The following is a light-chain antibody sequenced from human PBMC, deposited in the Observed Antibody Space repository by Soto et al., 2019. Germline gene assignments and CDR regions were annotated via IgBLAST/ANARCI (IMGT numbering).Light chain of an antibody. CDR2: DTS. V-gene: IGKV3-11*01. J-gene: IGKJ5*01. CDR1: QSVSSY. CDR3: QQRSSWPIT. Sequence: EIVLTQSPATLSLSPGERATLSCGASQSVSSYLAWYQQKPGQPPRLLIYDTSNRATGVPARFSGSGSGTDFTLTISSLEPEDFAVYYCQQRSSWPITFGQGTRLEIK.